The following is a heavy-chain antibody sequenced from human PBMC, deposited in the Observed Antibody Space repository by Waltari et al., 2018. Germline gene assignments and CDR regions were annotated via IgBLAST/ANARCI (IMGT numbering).Heavy chain of an antibody. V-gene: IGHV3-23*01. CDR3: ATYGQSPRNDQ. CDR1: GFAFDNFY. J-gene: IGHJ1*01. D-gene: IGHD2-2*01. CDR2: ISDSGATT. Sequence: AASGFAFDNFYMTWVRQAPGRGREWVSAISDSGATTYHADPVKGRFTISRDNYKKMLYLQMSSLRVDDTAVYYCATYGQSPRNDQWGQGTQLTVSS.